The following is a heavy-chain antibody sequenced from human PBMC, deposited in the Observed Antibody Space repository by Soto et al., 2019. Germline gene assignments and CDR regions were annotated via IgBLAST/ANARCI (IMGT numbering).Heavy chain of an antibody. CDR3: ARGTSHYDFWSGDYGMDV. D-gene: IGHD3-3*01. J-gene: IGHJ6*02. CDR2: LSYDATNK. V-gene: IGHV3-30-3*01. CDR1: GFDFIYYA. Sequence: GGSLRLSCEASGFDFIYYAMHWVRQAPGKGLEWVAVLSYDATNKYFADSVKGRFTVSRDNSKNTLCLQMNSLRPEDTGVYYCARGTSHYDFWSGDYGMDVWGQGTTVTVSS.